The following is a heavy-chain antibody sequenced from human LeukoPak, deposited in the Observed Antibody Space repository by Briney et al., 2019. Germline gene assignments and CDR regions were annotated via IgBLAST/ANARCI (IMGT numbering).Heavy chain of an antibody. CDR2: ISGSGGST. CDR1: GFTFSSYS. V-gene: IGHV3-23*01. J-gene: IGHJ4*02. CDR3: AKRTGYSSGWYPY. D-gene: IGHD6-19*01. Sequence: GGSLRLSCAASGFTFSSYSMNWVRQAPGKGLEWVSAISGSGGSTYYADSVKGRFTISRDNSKNTLYLQMNSLRAEDTAVYYCAKRTGYSSGWYPYWGQGTLVTVSS.